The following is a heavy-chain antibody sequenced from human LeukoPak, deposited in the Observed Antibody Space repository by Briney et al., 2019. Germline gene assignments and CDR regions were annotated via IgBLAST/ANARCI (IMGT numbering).Heavy chain of an antibody. D-gene: IGHD3-3*01. V-gene: IGHV4-59*01. CDR1: GGSISSYY. J-gene: IGHJ6*02. CDR2: IYYSGST. CDR3: ASGVYYDFWSGYSPYYYGMDV. Sequence: SETLSLTCTVSGGSISSYYWSWIRQPPGKGLEWIGCIYYSGSTNYNPSLKSRVTISVDTSKNQFSLKLSSVTAADTAVYYCASGVYYDFWSGYSPYYYGMDVWGQGTTVTVSS.